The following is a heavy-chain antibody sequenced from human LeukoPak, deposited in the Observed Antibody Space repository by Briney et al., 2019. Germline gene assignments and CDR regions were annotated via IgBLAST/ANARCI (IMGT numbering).Heavy chain of an antibody. J-gene: IGHJ5*02. V-gene: IGHV4-31*03. D-gene: IGHD2-21*01. Sequence: PSETLSLTCTVSGGSISSGGYYWSWIRQHPGKGLEWIGYTYYSGSTYYNPSLKSRVTISVDTSKNQFSLKLSSVTAADTAVYYCASWTSCGSSWFDPWGQGTLVTVSS. CDR3: ASWTSCGSSWFDP. CDR2: TYYSGST. CDR1: GGSISSGGYY.